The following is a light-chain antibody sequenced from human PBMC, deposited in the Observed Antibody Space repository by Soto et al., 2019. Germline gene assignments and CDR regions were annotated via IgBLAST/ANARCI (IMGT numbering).Light chain of an antibody. CDR2: GAS. V-gene: IGKV3-20*01. CDR3: QQFGSSPGFT. Sequence: EIVLTQSPGTLSLSPGERATLSCRASQSINSRYLAWYQQKPGQAPRLLIYGASSRATVIPDRFSGSWSGTDFTITISRLEPEDFAVYYCQQFGSSPGFTFGHGTIVDIK. J-gene: IGKJ3*01. CDR1: QSINSRY.